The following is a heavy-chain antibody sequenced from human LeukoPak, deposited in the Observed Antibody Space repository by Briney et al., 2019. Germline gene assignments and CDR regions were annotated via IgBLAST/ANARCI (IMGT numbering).Heavy chain of an antibody. J-gene: IGHJ5*02. Sequence: SGTLSLTCAVYGGSFSGYYWSWIRQPPGKGLEWMGEINHSGSTNYNPSLKSRVTISVDTSKNQVSLRLSSVTAADTAVYYCARGSGPYSSSWNNWFDPWGQGTLVTVSS. CDR2: INHSGST. V-gene: IGHV4-34*01. CDR3: ARGSGPYSSSWNNWFDP. D-gene: IGHD6-13*01. CDR1: GGSFSGYY.